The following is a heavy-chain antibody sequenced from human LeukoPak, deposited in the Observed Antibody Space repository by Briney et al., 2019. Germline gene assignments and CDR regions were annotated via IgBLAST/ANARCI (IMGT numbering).Heavy chain of an antibody. Sequence: PGGSLRLSCAASGFTFSNYNMNWVRQAPGKGLEWVSSISSSSSYIYYADSVKGRFTISRDNAKNSLYLQMNSLRAEDTAVYYCASANSSSWPYYYYYMDVWGKGTTVTVSS. CDR2: ISSSSSYI. V-gene: IGHV3-21*01. J-gene: IGHJ6*03. CDR3: ASANSSSWPYYYYYMDV. CDR1: GFTFSNYN. D-gene: IGHD6-13*01.